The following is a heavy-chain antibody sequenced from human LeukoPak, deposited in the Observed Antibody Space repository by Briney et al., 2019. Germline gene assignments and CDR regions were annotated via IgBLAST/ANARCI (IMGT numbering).Heavy chain of an antibody. Sequence: SVKVSCKASGGTFSSYAISWVRQAPGQGLEWMGRIIPIFGTANYAQKFQGRVTITTDESTSTAYMELSSLRSEDTAVYYCARKGYCSGGSCYSDDAFDIWGQGTMVTVSS. V-gene: IGHV1-69*05. D-gene: IGHD2-15*01. CDR1: GGTFSSYA. J-gene: IGHJ3*02. CDR3: ARKGYCSGGSCYSDDAFDI. CDR2: IIPIFGTA.